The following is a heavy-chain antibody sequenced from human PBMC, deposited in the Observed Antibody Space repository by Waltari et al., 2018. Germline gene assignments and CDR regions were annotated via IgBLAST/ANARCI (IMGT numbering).Heavy chain of an antibody. Sequence: QLQLQESGPGLVKPSETLSLTCTVSGGSISSSSYYWGWIRQPPGKGLEWIGSIYYSGSTSSTPSLTSRVTISVDTSKNQFSLKLSSVTAADTAVYYCARRHYGDYTVDYWGQGTLVTVSS. CDR2: IYYSGST. CDR3: ARRHYGDYTVDY. J-gene: IGHJ4*02. D-gene: IGHD4-17*01. CDR1: GGSISSSSYY. V-gene: IGHV4-39*01.